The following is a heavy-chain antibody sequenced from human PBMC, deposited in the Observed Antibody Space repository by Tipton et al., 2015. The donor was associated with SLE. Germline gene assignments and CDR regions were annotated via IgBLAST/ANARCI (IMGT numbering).Heavy chain of an antibody. J-gene: IGHJ4*02. D-gene: IGHD6-19*01. V-gene: IGHV3-23*01. CDR3: AKDGGGGGWLDY. CDR2: ISGSGGST. Sequence: SLRLSCAASGFTFSSYAMSWVRQAPGKGLEWVSAISGSGGSTYYADSVKGRFTISRDNSKNTLYLQMNSLRAEDTAVYYCAKDGGGGGWLDYWGQGTLVTVSS. CDR1: GFTFSSYA.